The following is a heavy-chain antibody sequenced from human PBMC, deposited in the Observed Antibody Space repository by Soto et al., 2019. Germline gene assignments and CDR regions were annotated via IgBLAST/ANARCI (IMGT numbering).Heavy chain of an antibody. CDR2: IYYSGST. CDR3: ARRSYGGNWFDP. J-gene: IGHJ5*02. V-gene: IGHV4-59*01. Sequence: SETLSLTCTVSGGSISSYYWSWIRQPPGKGLEWIGYIYYSGSTNYNPSLKSRVTPSVDTSKNQFSLKLSSVTAADTAVYYCARRSYGGNWFDPWGQGTLVTVSS. CDR1: GGSISSYY. D-gene: IGHD4-17*01.